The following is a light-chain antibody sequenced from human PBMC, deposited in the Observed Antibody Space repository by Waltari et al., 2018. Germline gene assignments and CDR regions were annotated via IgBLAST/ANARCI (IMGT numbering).Light chain of an antibody. CDR2: EVI. CDR1: SSDIGDYDY. V-gene: IGLV2-8*01. CDR3: CSYAGTNNFYV. J-gene: IGLJ1*01. Sequence: QSALTQPPSASGSPGESVTISCTGTSSDIGDYDYVSWYQQHPGNAPKLMIYEVINRPSGVPDRFSGSKSGNTASLTVSGLQDEDEADYYCCSYAGTNNFYVFGTGTKVTVL.